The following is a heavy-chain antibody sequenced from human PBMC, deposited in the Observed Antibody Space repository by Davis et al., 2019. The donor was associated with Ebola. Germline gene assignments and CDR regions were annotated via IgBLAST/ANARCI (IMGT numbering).Heavy chain of an antibody. CDR1: GGSVSSGSYY. D-gene: IGHD2-2*02. CDR3: ARSKYTSAFDI. Sequence: PSETLSLTCTVSGGSVSSGSYYWSWIRQPPGKGLEWIGYIYYSGSTNYNPSLKSRVTMSVDTSKNQFSLKLSSVTAADTAVYYCARSKYTSAFDIWGQGTMVTVSS. J-gene: IGHJ3*02. V-gene: IGHV4-61*01. CDR2: IYYSGST.